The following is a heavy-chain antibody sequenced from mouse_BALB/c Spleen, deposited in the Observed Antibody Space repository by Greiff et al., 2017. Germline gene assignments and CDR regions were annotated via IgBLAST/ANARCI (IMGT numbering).Heavy chain of an antibody. CDR3: AYGKGYFDY. V-gene: IGHV1-59*01. CDR2: IDPSDSYT. D-gene: IGHD2-10*02. CDR1: GYTFTSYW. J-gene: IGHJ2*01. Sequence: QVQLQQPGAELVKPGASVKMSCKASGYTFTSYWMHWVKQRPGQGLEWIGVIDPSDSYTSYNQKFKGKATLTVDTSSSTAYMQLSSLTSEDSAVYYCAYGKGYFDYWGQGTTLTGSS.